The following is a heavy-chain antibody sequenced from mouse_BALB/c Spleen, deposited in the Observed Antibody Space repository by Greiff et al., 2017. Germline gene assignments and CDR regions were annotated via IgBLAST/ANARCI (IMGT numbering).Heavy chain of an antibody. CDR3: ARADYYGSRGRTYYAMDY. CDR1: GFTFSSFG. J-gene: IGHJ4*01. V-gene: IGHV5-17*02. D-gene: IGHD1-1*01. CDR2: ISSGSSTI. Sequence: EVLLVESGGGLVKPGGSRKLSCAASGFTFSSFGMHWVRQAPEKGLEWVAYISSGSSTIYYADTVKGRFTISRDNPKNTLFLQMTSLRSEDTAMYYCARADYYGSRGRTYYAMDYGGQGTSVTVSS.